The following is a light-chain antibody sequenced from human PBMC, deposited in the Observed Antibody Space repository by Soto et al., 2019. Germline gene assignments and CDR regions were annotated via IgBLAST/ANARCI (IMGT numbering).Light chain of an antibody. Sequence: MTQSPSSLSASVGDRITITCRASQSILIYLNWFQQKPGQAPRLLIYGASTRATGIPARFSGSGSGTEFTLTISSLQSEDFAVYYCQQYNNWPFTFGPGTKVDIK. CDR3: QQYNNWPFT. V-gene: IGKV3-15*01. J-gene: IGKJ3*01. CDR1: QSILIY. CDR2: GAS.